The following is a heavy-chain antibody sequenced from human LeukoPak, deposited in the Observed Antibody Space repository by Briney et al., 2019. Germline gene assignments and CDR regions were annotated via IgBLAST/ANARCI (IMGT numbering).Heavy chain of an antibody. Sequence: GASVKVSCKASGYTFTSYGISWVRQAPGQGLEWMGGIIPIFGTANYAQKFQGRVTITTDESTSTAYMELSSLRSEDTAVYYCARAYRVAGTNEGGYWGQGTLVTVSS. CDR1: GYTFTSYG. V-gene: IGHV1-69*05. CDR2: IIPIFGTA. J-gene: IGHJ4*02. D-gene: IGHD6-19*01. CDR3: ARAYRVAGTNEGGY.